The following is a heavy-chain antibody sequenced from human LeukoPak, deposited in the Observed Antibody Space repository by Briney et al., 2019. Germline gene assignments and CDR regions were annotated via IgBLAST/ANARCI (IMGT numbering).Heavy chain of an antibody. Sequence: GASVKVSCKASGYIFTRYAIHWVRQAPGQRLEWMGWINAGNGNTKYSQKIQSRVTITRDTSASTAYMEVSSLRSEDTAVYYCARGIEASSGWYVIDYWGQGTLVTVSS. CDR1: GYIFTRYA. CDR2: INAGNGNT. J-gene: IGHJ4*02. CDR3: ARGIEASSGWYVIDY. V-gene: IGHV1-3*01. D-gene: IGHD6-19*01.